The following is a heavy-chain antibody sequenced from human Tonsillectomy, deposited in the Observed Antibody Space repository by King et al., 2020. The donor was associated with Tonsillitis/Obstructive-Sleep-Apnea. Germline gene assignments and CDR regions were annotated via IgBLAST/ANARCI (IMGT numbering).Heavy chain of an antibody. CDR2: MKSKIKGQTI. CDR3: NADYSGSDDAIDF. V-gene: IGHV3-15*01. CDR1: GLTFRDAY. D-gene: IGHD4-23*01. Sequence: VQLVESGGGLVEPGGSLRLSCAASGLTFRDAYMGWVRQAPGKGLEGVGQMKSKIKGQTIDYTAPVKGRFAISRDDSKNTLYLQMNSLKNEDTGVYYCNADYSGSDDAIDFWGHGTMVTVSS. J-gene: IGHJ3*01.